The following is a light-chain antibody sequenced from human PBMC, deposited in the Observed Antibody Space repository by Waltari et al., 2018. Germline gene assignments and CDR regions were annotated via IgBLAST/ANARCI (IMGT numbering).Light chain of an antibody. J-gene: IGLJ2*01. CDR3: QSFDNMLSGGVV. Sequence: QSVLTQPPSVSGTPGQRVTISCSGSTSNIGAGHDVHRYQHLPGTAPKLLIYGNNNRPSGVPDRFSGSKSGTSASLAITGLQADDEADYFCQSFDNMLSGGVVFGGGTKLAVL. CDR1: TSNIGAGHD. V-gene: IGLV1-40*01. CDR2: GNN.